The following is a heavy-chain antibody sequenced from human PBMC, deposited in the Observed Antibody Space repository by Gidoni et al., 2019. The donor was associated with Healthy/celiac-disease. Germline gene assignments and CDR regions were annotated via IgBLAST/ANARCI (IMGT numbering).Heavy chain of an antibody. CDR2: IYSGGST. D-gene: IGHD2-15*01. CDR3: ARDAGYCSGGSCQGYYFDY. V-gene: IGHV3-53*01. CDR1: GFTVSSNY. J-gene: IGHJ4*02. Sequence: EVQLVESGGGLIQPGGSLRLSCAASGFTVSSNYMSWVRQAPGKGLEWVSVIYSGGSTYYADSVKGRFTISRDNSKNTLYLQMNSLRAEDTAVYYCARDAGYCSGGSCQGYYFDYWGQGTLVTVSS.